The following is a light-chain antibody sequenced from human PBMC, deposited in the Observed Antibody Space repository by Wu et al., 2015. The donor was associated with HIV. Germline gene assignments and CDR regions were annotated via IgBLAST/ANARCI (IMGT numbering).Light chain of an antibody. Sequence: EIVMTQSPATLSVSPGERATLSCRASQSVSSSYLAWYQQKLGQAPRLLIYGASSRATGIPDRFRGSGSGTDFTLTISRLEPEDFAVYYCQQYGSSPLTFGGGAKVEIK. J-gene: IGKJ4*01. CDR1: QSVSSSY. CDR2: GAS. V-gene: IGKV3-20*01. CDR3: QQYGSSPLT.